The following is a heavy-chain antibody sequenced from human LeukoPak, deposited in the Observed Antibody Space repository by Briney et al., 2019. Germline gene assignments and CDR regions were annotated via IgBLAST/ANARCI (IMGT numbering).Heavy chain of an antibody. J-gene: IGHJ4*02. CDR3: ATGGHQLAYFDY. V-gene: IGHV5-51*01. D-gene: IGHD6-13*01. CDR2: IYLGDSDT. CDR1: GYSLAIYW. Sequence: GESLKIFCKTSGYSLAIYWIGWVRQMPGEGLEWMGIIYLGDSDTRYSPSFQGQVTISADKSISTAYLQWGSLKASDTAIYYCATGGHQLAYFDYWGQGTLVPVSS.